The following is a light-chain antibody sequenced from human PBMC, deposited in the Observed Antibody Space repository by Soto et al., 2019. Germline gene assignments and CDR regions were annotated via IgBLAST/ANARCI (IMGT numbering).Light chain of an antibody. V-gene: IGKV3-20*01. Sequence: EIVLTQSPGTLSLFPGERATLSCRASQSVSSSYLAWYQQKPGQAPKLLIYGASSRATGIPDRFSGSGSGTDFTLTISRLEPEDFAVYYCQQYGSSPTLGQGTKVDIK. CDR1: QSVSSSY. CDR2: GAS. J-gene: IGKJ1*01. CDR3: QQYGSSPT.